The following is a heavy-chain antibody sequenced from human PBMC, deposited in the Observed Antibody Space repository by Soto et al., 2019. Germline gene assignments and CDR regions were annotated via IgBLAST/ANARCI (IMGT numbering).Heavy chain of an antibody. D-gene: IGHD3-10*01. CDR3: AAPRITMVRGVIISPDYYYYVMDV. CDR1: GFTFTSSA. J-gene: IGHJ6*02. Sequence: SVKVSCKASGFTFTSSAVQWVRQARGQRLEWIGWIVVGSGNTNYAQKFQERVTITRDMSTSTAYMELSSLRSEDTAVYYCAAPRITMVRGVIISPDYYYYVMDVWGQGTTVTVSS. CDR2: IVVGSGNT. V-gene: IGHV1-58*01.